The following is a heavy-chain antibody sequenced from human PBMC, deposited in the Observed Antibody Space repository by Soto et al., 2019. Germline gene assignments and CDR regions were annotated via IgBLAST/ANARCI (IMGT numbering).Heavy chain of an antibody. CDR3: AAVRRCSSGRNLDY. D-gene: IGHD6-19*01. J-gene: IGHJ4*02. V-gene: IGHV1-24*01. CDR2: FDPEDGET. Sequence: ASVKVSCKLSGYTLTELSMHWVRQAPGKGLEWMGGFDPEDGETIYAQKFQGRVTLTEDRSTDTPYMELSSLRSEDTAVYYCAAVRRCSSGRNLDYWGQGTLVTVSS. CDR1: GYTLTELS.